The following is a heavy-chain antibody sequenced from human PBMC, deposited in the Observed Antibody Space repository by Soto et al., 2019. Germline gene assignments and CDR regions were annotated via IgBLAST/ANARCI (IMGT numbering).Heavy chain of an antibody. J-gene: IGHJ4*02. CDR2: MQPSTGRT. D-gene: IGHD1-26*01. V-gene: IGHV1-8*01. CDR3: ARGVSAGVDY. CDR1: GYSFTSLD. Sequence: QVKLVQSGAEVREPGASVKVSGKASGYSFTSLDINWVRQTAGQGLEWMGWMQPSTGRTGYAQKFQGRVTMTRDTSINTAYMELTTLTSDDTAFYYCARGVSAGVDYWGQGTLVTVSS.